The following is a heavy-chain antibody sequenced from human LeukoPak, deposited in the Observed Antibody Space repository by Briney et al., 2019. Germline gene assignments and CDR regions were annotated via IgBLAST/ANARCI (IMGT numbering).Heavy chain of an antibody. CDR1: SGSFSGYY. D-gene: IGHD3-22*01. CDR3: ARATYDTHGYFSYYFDY. J-gene: IGHJ4*02. V-gene: IGHV4-34*01. CDR2: INHSGST. Sequence: SETLSLTCAVYSGSFSGYYWSWLRQPPGKGLEWIGEINHSGSTNYNPSLKSRVTISLDTSKNQFSLNLSSVTAADTAVYYCARATYDTHGYFSYYFDYWGQGTLVTVSS.